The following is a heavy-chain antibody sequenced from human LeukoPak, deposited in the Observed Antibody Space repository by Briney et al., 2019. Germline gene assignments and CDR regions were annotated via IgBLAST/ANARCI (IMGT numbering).Heavy chain of an antibody. J-gene: IGHJ4*02. D-gene: IGHD6-13*01. CDR1: GFTFSSYS. Sequence: PGGSLRLSCAASGFTFSSYSMSWVRQAPGKGLDWVSYISSSSSTIYYADSVKGRFTISRDNAKNSLYLQMNSLRAEDTAVYYCARVSGSAWYCYFDYWGQGSLVTVSS. V-gene: IGHV3-48*04. CDR2: ISSSSSTI. CDR3: ARVSGSAWYCYFDY.